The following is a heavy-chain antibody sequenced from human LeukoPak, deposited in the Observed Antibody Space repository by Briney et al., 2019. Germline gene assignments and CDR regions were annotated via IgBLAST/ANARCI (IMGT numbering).Heavy chain of an antibody. CDR2: INPSGGST. Sequence: ASVKVSCKASGYTFTSYYMHWVRQAPGQGLEWMGIINPSGGSTSYAQKFQGRVTITRNTSISTAYMELSSLRSEDTAVYYCARGGSSSWYSNPYFDYWGQGTLVTVSS. V-gene: IGHV1-46*01. D-gene: IGHD6-13*01. CDR1: GYTFTSYY. J-gene: IGHJ4*02. CDR3: ARGGSSSWYSNPYFDY.